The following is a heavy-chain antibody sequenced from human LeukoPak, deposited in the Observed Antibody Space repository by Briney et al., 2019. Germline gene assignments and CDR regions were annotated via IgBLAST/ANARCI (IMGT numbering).Heavy chain of an antibody. CDR2: INPSGGST. CDR1: GYTFTSYY. CDR3: ARGGARVAAASSSYWFDP. D-gene: IGHD3-10*01. Sequence: ASVKVSCKASGYTFTSYYMHWVRQAPGQGLEWMGIINPSGGSTSYAQKFQGRVTMTRDTSISTAYMELSRLRSDDTAVYYCARGGARVAAASSSYWFDPWGQGTLVTVSS. V-gene: IGHV1-46*01. J-gene: IGHJ5*02.